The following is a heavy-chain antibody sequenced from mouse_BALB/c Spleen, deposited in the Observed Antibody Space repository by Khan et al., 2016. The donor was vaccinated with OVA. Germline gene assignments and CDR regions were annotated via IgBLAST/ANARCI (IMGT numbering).Heavy chain of an antibody. J-gene: IGHJ3*01. CDR3: CRRSNMSTTGFCFAH. CDR1: GFSLTSYG. CDR2: ILRGGST. Sequence: QVQLKESGPGLVQPSQSLSITCTVSGFSLTSYGVHWVRQSPGKGQEWLGVILRGGSTDYNAVFISRLSISKDNSKSQGFFKMNRLPAKEASIYYLCRRSNMSTTGFCFAHWGQGTPVTGSA. V-gene: IGHV2-2*02. D-gene: IGHD2-4*01.